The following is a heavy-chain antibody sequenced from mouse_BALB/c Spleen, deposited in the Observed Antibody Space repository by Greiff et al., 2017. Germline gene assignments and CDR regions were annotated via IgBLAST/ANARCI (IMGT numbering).Heavy chain of an antibody. CDR1: GFTFSSYG. Sequence: EVMLVESGGDLVKPGGSLKLSCAASGFTFSSYGMSWVRQTPDKRLEWVATISSGGSYTYYPDSVKGRFTISRDNAKNTLYLQMSSLKSEDTAMYYCARPNYYGSRKKAWLAYWGQGTLVTVSA. J-gene: IGHJ3*01. CDR2: ISSGGSYT. CDR3: ARPNYYGSRKKAWLAY. V-gene: IGHV5-6*01. D-gene: IGHD1-1*01.